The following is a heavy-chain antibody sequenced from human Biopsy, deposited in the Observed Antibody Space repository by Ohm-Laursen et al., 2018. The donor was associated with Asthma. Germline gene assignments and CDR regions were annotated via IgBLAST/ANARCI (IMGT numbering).Heavy chain of an antibody. V-gene: IGHV3-23*01. Sequence: SLRLSCAASGFTFSSSAMSWVRQAPGKGLERVSAITGSGGTTYYADSVRGRFTISRDNSKSTLFLQMDSLSAEDTAVYYCAKDFRGIAVAGDRGFDYWGQGTLVTV. CDR1: GFTFSSSA. CDR2: ITGSGGTT. J-gene: IGHJ4*02. CDR3: AKDFRGIAVAGDRGFDY. D-gene: IGHD6-19*01.